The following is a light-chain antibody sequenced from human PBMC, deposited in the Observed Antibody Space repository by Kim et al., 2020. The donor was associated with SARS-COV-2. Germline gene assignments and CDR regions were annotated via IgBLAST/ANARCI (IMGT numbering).Light chain of an antibody. Sequence: SPGERATLSCRASQSVSSSYLAWYQQKPGQAPRLLIYDASSRATGIPDRFSGSGSGTDFTLTIGRLEPEDFAVYYCQQYGSSPGTFGQGTKVDIK. J-gene: IGKJ1*01. V-gene: IGKV3-20*01. CDR2: DAS. CDR1: QSVSSSY. CDR3: QQYGSSPGT.